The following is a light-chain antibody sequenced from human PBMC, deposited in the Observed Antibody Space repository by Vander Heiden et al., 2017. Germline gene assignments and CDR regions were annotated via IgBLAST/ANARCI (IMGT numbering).Light chain of an antibody. V-gene: IGKV2-28*01. CDR1: QTLLHSNGNTY. J-gene: IGKJ4*01. Sequence: DVVMTQSPLSLPVTPGEPASISCRSSQTLLHSNGNTYLQWYLQKPGQSPQLLIYLGFSRASGVPDRFSGSESGTDFTLQISRVEADDVGVYYCRQGLHIPVTFGGGTKVEIK. CDR3: RQGLHIPVT. CDR2: LGF.